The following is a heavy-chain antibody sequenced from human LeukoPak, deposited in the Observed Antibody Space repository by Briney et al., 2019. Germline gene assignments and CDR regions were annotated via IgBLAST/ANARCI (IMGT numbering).Heavy chain of an antibody. Sequence: GGSLRLSCAASGFTFSSYAMSWVRQAPGKGLEWVSAISGSGGSTYYADSVKGRFTISRDNSKNTLYLQMNSLRAEDTAVYYCAKDSAYYYYDSSGYFDYWGQGTLVTVSS. V-gene: IGHV3-23*01. D-gene: IGHD3-22*01. CDR2: ISGSGGST. J-gene: IGHJ4*02. CDR1: GFTFSSYA. CDR3: AKDSAYYYYDSSGYFDY.